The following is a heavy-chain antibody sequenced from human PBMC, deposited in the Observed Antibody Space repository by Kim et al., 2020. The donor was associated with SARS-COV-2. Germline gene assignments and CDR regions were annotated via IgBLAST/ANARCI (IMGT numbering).Heavy chain of an antibody. D-gene: IGHD3-16*01. CDR3: ARDQIEGVHEFYFAMDV. CDR2: ISYDGSDK. Sequence: GGSLRLSCAASGFSFSLYAIHWVRQAPGKGLEWVAVISYDGSDKRYADSVKGRFTTSRDNSENTVYLQMNSLRGEDTAVYYCARDQIEGVHEFYFAMDVWGQGTTVTVSS. J-gene: IGHJ6*02. V-gene: IGHV3-30-3*01. CDR1: GFSFSLYA.